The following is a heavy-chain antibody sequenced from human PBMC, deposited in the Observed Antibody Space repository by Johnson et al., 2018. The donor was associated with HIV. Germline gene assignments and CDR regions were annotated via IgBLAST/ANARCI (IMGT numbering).Heavy chain of an antibody. D-gene: IGHD2-2*01. CDR2: ISWNSGSI. CDR1: GFTFDDYA. J-gene: IGHJ3*02. Sequence: VQLVESGGGLVQPGRSLRLSCAASGFTFDDYAMHWVRQAPGKGLEWVSGISWNSGSIGYADSVKGRFTISRDNAKNSLYLQMNSLRAEDTALYYCARGPYCSSSGCYGSGTYSSAFDIWGQGTMVTVSS. CDR3: ARGPYCSSSGCYGSGTYSSAFDI. V-gene: IGHV3-9*01.